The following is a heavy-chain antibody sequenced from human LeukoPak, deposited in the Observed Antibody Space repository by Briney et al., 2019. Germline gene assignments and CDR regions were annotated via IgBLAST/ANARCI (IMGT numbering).Heavy chain of an antibody. J-gene: IGHJ6*03. D-gene: IGHD3-9*01. Sequence: SETLSLTCTVSGGSISSHYWSWIRQPPGNRLEWIGYIYYSEITNYNPSLKSRVTISVDTSKNQFSLKLSSVTAADTAVCYCARDILRYSYYMDIWGKGTTVTVSS. CDR2: IYYSEIT. CDR1: GGSISSHY. V-gene: IGHV4-59*11. CDR3: ARDILRYSYYMDI.